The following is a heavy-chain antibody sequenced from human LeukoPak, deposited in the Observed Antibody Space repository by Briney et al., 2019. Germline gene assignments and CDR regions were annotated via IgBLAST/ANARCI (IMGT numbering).Heavy chain of an antibody. CDR2: IKEDGNHK. CDR1: GFTFSTYW. J-gene: IGHJ4*02. D-gene: IGHD1-1*01. V-gene: IGHV3-7*01. Sequence: HPGGSLTLSCAASGFTFSTYWMKWVRQAPGKGLEWVASIKEDGNHKYYVVSVTGRLSISRDNPKNSLYLQMNTLRNEDTAVYYCAKGGHNNFDYWGQATLVTVSS. CDR3: AKGGHNNFDY.